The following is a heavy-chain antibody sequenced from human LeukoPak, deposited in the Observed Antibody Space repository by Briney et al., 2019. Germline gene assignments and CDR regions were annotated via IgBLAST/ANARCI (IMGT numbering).Heavy chain of an antibody. CDR2: IYSTGTT. Sequence: GGSLRLSCAVSGFAVSSNYVSWVRQAPGKGLEWVSVIYSTGTTFYADFVKGRFTISRDNSKNTVYLQMNGLRPEDTAVYYCARDRGPGWFDPWGQGTLVTVSS. CDR1: GFAVSSNY. CDR3: ARDRGPGWFDP. J-gene: IGHJ5*02. V-gene: IGHV3-66*03. D-gene: IGHD3-10*01.